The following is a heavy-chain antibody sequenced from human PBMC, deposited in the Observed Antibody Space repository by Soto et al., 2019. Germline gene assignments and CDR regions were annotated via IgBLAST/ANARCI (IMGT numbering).Heavy chain of an antibody. Sequence: EGQLLESGGGLVQPGGSLRLSCAASGFTFSTYAMSWVRQAPGKGLEWVSAISGSGDYTYYADSVKGRFTISRDNSMNTLYLQMISLRIEDTVVYYCAHPRGYGVFDAYDIWGQGTMVTVSS. J-gene: IGHJ3*02. D-gene: IGHD4-17*01. V-gene: IGHV3-23*01. CDR1: GFTFSTYA. CDR3: AHPRGYGVFDAYDI. CDR2: ISGSGDYT.